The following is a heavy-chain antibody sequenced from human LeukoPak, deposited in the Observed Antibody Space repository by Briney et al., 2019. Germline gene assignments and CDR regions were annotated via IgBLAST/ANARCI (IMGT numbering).Heavy chain of an antibody. CDR1: GYTFTSYY. CDR2: INPSGGST. J-gene: IGHJ4*02. D-gene: IGHD6-19*01. CDR3: ARGLTEYSSGWYRIGDY. Sequence: ASVKVSCKASGYTFTSYYMHWVRQAPGQGLEWMGIINPSGGSTSYAQKFQGRVTVTRDTSTSTVYMELRSLRSDDTAVYYCARGLTEYSSGWYRIGDYWGQGTLVTVSS. V-gene: IGHV1-46*01.